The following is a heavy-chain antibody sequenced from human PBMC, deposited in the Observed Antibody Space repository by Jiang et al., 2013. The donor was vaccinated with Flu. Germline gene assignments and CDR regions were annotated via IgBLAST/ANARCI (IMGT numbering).Heavy chain of an antibody. V-gene: IGHV1-69*04. CDR2: IIPILGIA. CDR3: ARMGRGPYDSSGYRGADAFDI. CDR1: GGTFSSYA. Sequence: GAEVKKPGSSVKVSCKASGGTFSSYAISWVRQAPGQGLEWMGRIIPILGIANYAQKFQGRVTITADKSTSTAYMELSSLRSEDTAVYYCARMGRGPYDSSGYRGADAFDIWGQGDNGHRLF. D-gene: IGHD3-22*01. J-gene: IGHJ3*02.